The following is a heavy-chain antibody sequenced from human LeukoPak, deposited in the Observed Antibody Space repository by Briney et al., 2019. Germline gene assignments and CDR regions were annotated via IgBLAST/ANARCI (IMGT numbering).Heavy chain of an antibody. CDR2: IYYSGST. V-gene: IGHV4-59*01. Sequence: PSETLSLTCTVSGGSISSYYWSWIRQPPGKGLEWIGYIYYSGSTNYNPSLKSRVTISVDTSKNQFSLKLSSVTAADTAVYYCARGGTHYYDSSGYFDCWGQGTLVTVSS. CDR1: GGSISSYY. CDR3: ARGGTHYYDSSGYFDC. D-gene: IGHD3-22*01. J-gene: IGHJ4*02.